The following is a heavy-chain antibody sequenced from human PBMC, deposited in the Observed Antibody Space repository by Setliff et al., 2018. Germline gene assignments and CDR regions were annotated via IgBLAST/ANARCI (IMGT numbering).Heavy chain of an antibody. CDR3: ARVALVVVIRNAFDI. CDR1: GDSISSSNW. V-gene: IGHV4-4*02. CDR2: IYHSGST. J-gene: IGHJ3*02. D-gene: IGHD2-21*01. Sequence: PSETLSLTCAVSGDSISSSNWWNWVRQPPGKGLEWIGEIYHSGSTKYNPSLKSRVTISVDKSKNQFSLKLSSVTAADTAVYYCARVALVVVIRNAFDIWGQGTMVTVSS.